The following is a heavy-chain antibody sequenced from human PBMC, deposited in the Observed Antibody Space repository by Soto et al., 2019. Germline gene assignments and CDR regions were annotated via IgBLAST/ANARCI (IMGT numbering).Heavy chain of an antibody. Sequence: GGSLRLPCAASGFTFSSYWMHWVRQAPGKGLVWVSRINSDGSSTSYADSVKGRFTISRDNAKNTLYLQMNSLRAEDTAVYYCARVNRDYSNYVFDYWGQGTLVTVSS. CDR2: INSDGSST. D-gene: IGHD4-4*01. CDR1: GFTFSSYW. V-gene: IGHV3-74*01. CDR3: ARVNRDYSNYVFDY. J-gene: IGHJ4*02.